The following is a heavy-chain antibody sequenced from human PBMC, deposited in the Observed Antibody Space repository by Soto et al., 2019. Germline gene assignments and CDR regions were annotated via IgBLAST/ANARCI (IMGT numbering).Heavy chain of an antibody. D-gene: IGHD2-2*01. CDR3: AKDRSSTSCYAFDY. J-gene: IGHJ4*02. V-gene: IGHV3-23*01. Sequence: GGSLRLSCAASGFTFRNYAMSWARQAPGKGLEWVSAISGNGGTTHYADSVKGRFTISRDNSKNTLYLQMNSLRVEDTAVYYCAKDRSSTSCYAFDYWGQGSLVTVSS. CDR2: ISGNGGTT. CDR1: GFTFRNYA.